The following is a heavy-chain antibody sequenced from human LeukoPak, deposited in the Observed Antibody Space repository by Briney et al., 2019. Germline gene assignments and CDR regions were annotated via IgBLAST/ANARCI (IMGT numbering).Heavy chain of an antibody. V-gene: IGHV1-3*01. CDR1: GYTFTSYA. Sequence: GASVKVSCKASGYTFTSYAMHWVRQAPGQRLEWMGWINAGNGNTKYSQKFQGRVTITRDTSASTAYMELSSPRSEDTAVYYCARDPAVAGSSPLGYWGQGTLVTVSS. CDR3: ARDPAVAGSSPLGY. J-gene: IGHJ4*02. CDR2: INAGNGNT. D-gene: IGHD6-19*01.